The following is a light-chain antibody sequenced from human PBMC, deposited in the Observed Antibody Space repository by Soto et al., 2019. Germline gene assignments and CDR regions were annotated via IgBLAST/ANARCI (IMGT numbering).Light chain of an antibody. CDR1: QSISSSY. V-gene: IGKV3-20*01. J-gene: IGKJ3*01. CDR3: QQSGSSRFT. Sequence: EIVLTQSPGTLSLSPGERATLSCRASQSISSSYLAWYQQKPGQAPRLLVYGASSRATGIPDRFSGSGSGTDFTLTISRLEPEEFAVYYCQQSGSSRFTFGPGTKVDIK. CDR2: GAS.